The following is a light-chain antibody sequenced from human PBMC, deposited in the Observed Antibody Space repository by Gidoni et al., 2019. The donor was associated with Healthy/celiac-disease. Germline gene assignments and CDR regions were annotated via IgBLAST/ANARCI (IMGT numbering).Light chain of an antibody. J-gene: IGKJ2*04. V-gene: IGKV3-11*02. CDR3: QQRSNWSQGS. CDR2: DAS. CDR1: QWVSSY. Sequence: EIVFTQSPATLSLSPRDRAPLYCRSSQWVSSYLACYQQKPGQAPRLLIYDASNRATGIPARCSGSGSGREFTLPISSLEPEDFAVNYCQQRSNWSQGSFGQGTKLEIK.